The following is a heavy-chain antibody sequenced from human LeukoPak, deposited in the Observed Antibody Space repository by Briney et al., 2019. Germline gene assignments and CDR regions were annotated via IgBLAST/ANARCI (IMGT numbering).Heavy chain of an antibody. CDR1: GLSFSGYA. J-gene: IGHJ6*03. CDR3: ARSFGGSRSPIYYMYV. Sequence: GGSLRLSCAASGLSFSGYAIHWVRQAPGKGLEWVASISYNGRNKYYADSVKGRFTIDRDNSKNIVYLQMNSLRAEDTAVYSCARSFGGSRSPIYYMYVWGKGTTVTIAS. CDR2: ISYNGRNK. V-gene: IGHV3-30*04. D-gene: IGHD2-15*01.